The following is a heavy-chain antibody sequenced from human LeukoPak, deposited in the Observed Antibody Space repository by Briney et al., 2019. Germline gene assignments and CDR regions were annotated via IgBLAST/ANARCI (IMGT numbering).Heavy chain of an antibody. J-gene: IGHJ5*02. CDR1: GGSISSSSYY. Sequence: PSETLSLTCTVSGGSISSSSYYWGWIRQPPGKGLEWIGSIYYSGSTYYNPSLKSRVTISVDTSKNQFSLKLSSVTAADTAVYYCASLEREAAGTTPRNWFDPWGQGTLVTVSP. CDR3: ASLEREAAGTTPRNWFDP. D-gene: IGHD6-13*01. CDR2: IYYSGST. V-gene: IGHV4-39*01.